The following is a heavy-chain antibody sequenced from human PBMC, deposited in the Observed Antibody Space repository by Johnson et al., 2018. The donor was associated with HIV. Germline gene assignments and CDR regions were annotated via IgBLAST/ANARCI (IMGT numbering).Heavy chain of an antibody. CDR3: ARGDSSGRDDAFDI. D-gene: IGHD3-22*01. J-gene: IGHJ3*02. Sequence: DVQVVESGGGVVRPGGSLRLSCAASGFRFDNYDMTWVRRAPGKGLEWVSGINWNGGITAYVDSVKGRFTISRDNAKNSLYLQMNSLRAEDTALYYCARGDSSGRDDAFDIWGQGTMVTVSS. CDR1: GFRFDNYD. V-gene: IGHV3-20*04. CDR2: INWNGGIT.